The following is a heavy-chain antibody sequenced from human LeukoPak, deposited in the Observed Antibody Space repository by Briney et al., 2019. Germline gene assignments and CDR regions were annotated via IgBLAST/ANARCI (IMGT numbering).Heavy chain of an antibody. CDR2: IYSDGDT. V-gene: IGHV3-66*01. CDR3: ATPSGGY. CDR1: GFTLSNAW. J-gene: IGHJ4*02. D-gene: IGHD6-25*01. Sequence: GGSLRLSCAASGFTLSNAWMNWVRQAPGKGLEWVSVIYSDGDTSYADSVKGRFTISRDISKNTLYLQMNSLRAEDTAVYYCATPSGGYWGQGTLVTVSS.